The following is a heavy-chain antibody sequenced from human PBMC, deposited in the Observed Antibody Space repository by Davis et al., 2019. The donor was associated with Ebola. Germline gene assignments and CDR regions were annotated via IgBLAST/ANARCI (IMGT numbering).Heavy chain of an antibody. J-gene: IGHJ4*02. V-gene: IGHV1-69*13. D-gene: IGHD3-22*01. CDR2: IIPIFGTA. CDR1: GGTFSSYA. CDR3: ARGPRYYDSSGHFDY. Sequence: SVKVSCKASGGTFSSYAISWVRQAPGQGLEWMGGIIPIFGTANYAQKFQGRVTITADESTSTAYMELSSLRSEDTAVYYCARGPRYYDSSGHFDYWGQGTLVTVSS.